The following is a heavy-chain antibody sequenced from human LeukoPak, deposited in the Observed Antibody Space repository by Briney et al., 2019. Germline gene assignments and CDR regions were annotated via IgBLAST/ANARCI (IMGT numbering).Heavy chain of an antibody. CDR3: AIQANDLHIDY. J-gene: IGHJ4*02. CDR1: GFTFSNYW. CDR2: IKPDVSEI. D-gene: IGHD4-11*01. Sequence: PGGSLRLSCAASGFTFSNYWMSWVRQAPGKGLEWVANIKPDVSEIYYVDSVKGRFTISRDNAKNYLYLQMNSLRAEDTAVYYCAIQANDLHIDYWGQGTLVTVSS. V-gene: IGHV3-7*01.